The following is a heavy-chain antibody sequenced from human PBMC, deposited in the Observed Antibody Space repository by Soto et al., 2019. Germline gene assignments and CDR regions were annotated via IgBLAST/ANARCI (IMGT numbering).Heavy chain of an antibody. J-gene: IGHJ4*02. V-gene: IGHV3-30-3*01. CDR1: GFTFSSYA. CDR2: ISYDGSNK. Sequence: PGGSLRLSCAASGFTFSSYAMHWVRQAPGKGLEWVAVISYDGSNKYYADSVKGQFTISRDNSKNTLYLQMNSLRAEDTAVYYCAGEWIQLWLLFYWGQGTLVTVSS. D-gene: IGHD5-18*01. CDR3: AGEWIQLWLLFY.